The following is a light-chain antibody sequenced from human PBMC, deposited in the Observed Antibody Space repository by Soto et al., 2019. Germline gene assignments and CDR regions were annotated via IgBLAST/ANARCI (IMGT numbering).Light chain of an antibody. J-gene: IGKJ1*01. V-gene: IGKV3-20*01. CDR3: QQYGSSTWT. Sequence: VLTQSPGTLSLSAGDRATLSCRASQSVSSSSFAWYQQKPGQAPRLLIFGTSARATGIPDRFRGRGSGTEFTLTVTRLEPEDFTVYYCQQYGSSTWTFGQGTKVDIK. CDR1: QSVSSSS. CDR2: GTS.